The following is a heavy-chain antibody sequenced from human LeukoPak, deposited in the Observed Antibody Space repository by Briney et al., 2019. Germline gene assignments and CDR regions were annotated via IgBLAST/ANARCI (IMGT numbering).Heavy chain of an antibody. CDR2: ISYDGSNK. J-gene: IGHJ4*02. CDR3: AREERGYHHFDY. D-gene: IGHD3-16*02. V-gene: IGHV3-30-3*01. Sequence: PGRSLRLSCAASGSTFSTHAMHWVRQAPGKGLEWVAVISYDGSNKYYADSVKGRFTISRDNSKNTLYLQMNSLRAEDMAVYYCAREERGYHHFDYWGQGTLVTVSS. CDR1: GSTFSTHA.